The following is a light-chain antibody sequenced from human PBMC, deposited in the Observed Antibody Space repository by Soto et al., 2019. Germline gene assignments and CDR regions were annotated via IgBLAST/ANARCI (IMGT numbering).Light chain of an antibody. Sequence: QSVLTQPASVSGSPGQSITISCTGTSGDVGVYKFVSWYQQHPGKAPKLIIYEVSNRPSGVSSRFSGSMSGNTASLTISGLQAEDEADYYCGSDTGTIYVFGTGTKLTVL. J-gene: IGLJ1*01. CDR2: EVS. V-gene: IGLV2-14*01. CDR3: GSDTGTIYV. CDR1: SGDVGVYKF.